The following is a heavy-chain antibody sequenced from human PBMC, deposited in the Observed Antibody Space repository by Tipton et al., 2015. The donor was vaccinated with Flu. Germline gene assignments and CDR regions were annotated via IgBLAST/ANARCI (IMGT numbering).Heavy chain of an antibody. D-gene: IGHD3-3*01. V-gene: IGHV3-11*01. CDR2: ISSSGSTI. Sequence: SLRLSCAASGFTFSDYYMSWIRQAPGKGLEWVSYISSSGSTIYYADSVKGRFTISRDNAKNSLYLQMNSLRAEDTAVYYCARAVGRGTIFGVVIRKPYGMDVWGQGTTVTVSS. J-gene: IGHJ6*02. CDR3: ARAVGRGTIFGVVIRKPYGMDV. CDR1: GFTFSDYY.